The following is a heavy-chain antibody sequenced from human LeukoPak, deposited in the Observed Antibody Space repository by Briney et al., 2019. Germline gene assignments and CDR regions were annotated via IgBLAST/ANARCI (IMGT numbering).Heavy chain of an antibody. Sequence: GGSLRLSCAASGFTFSNAWMSWVRQAPGKGLEWVGRIKSKTDGGTTDYAAPVKGRFTISRDDSKNTLYLQMNSLKTEDTAVYYCARDSLGGLPDIWGQGTMVTVSS. CDR1: GFTFSNAW. CDR2: IKSKTDGGTT. CDR3: ARDSLGGLPDI. J-gene: IGHJ3*02. V-gene: IGHV3-15*01. D-gene: IGHD3-16*01.